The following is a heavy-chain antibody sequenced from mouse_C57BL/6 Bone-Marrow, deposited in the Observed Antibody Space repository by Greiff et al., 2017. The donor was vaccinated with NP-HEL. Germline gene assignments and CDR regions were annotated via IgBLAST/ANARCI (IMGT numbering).Heavy chain of an antibody. CDR1: GYTFTDYE. CDR2: IDPETGGT. Sequence: VQLQQSGAELVRPGASVTLSCKASGYTFTDYEMHWVKQTPVHGLEWIGAIDPETGGTAYNQKFKGKAILTADKSSSTAYMELRSLTSEDSAVYYCTGRHYYGSSPFAYWGQGTLVTVFA. CDR3: TGRHYYGSSPFAY. V-gene: IGHV1-15*01. D-gene: IGHD1-1*01. J-gene: IGHJ3*01.